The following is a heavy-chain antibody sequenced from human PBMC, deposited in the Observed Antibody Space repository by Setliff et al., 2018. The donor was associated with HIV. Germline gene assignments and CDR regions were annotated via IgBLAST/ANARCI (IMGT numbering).Heavy chain of an antibody. Sequence: VASVKVSCKASGYTFASYDISWVRQATGQGPEWMGWMNPNSGNTGYAQQFHGRVTMTRNPYISTAYMELNRLSSEDTAVYYCARDLRIPYYGMDVWGQGTTVTV. CDR2: MNPNSGNT. CDR3: ARDLRIPYYGMDV. J-gene: IGHJ6*02. CDR1: GYTFASYD. D-gene: IGHD2-21*01. V-gene: IGHV1-8*01.